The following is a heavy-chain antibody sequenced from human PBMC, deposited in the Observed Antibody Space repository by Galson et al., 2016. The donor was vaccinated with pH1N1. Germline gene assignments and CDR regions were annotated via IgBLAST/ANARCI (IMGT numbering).Heavy chain of an antibody. J-gene: IGHJ4*02. V-gene: IGHV2-5*02. Sequence: PALVKPTQTLTLTCTFSGFSLSTSGVGVGWIRQPPEKALEWLALIYWDDDKRYSPSLKSRLTITKDTSKNQVVLTMTNMDPVDTATYYCAHITYGDYPGYLDYWGQGTLVTVSS. D-gene: IGHD4-17*01. CDR1: GFSLSTSGVG. CDR2: IYWDDDK. CDR3: AHITYGDYPGYLDY.